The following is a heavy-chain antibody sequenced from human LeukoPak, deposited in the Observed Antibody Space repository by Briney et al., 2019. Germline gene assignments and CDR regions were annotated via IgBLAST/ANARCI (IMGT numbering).Heavy chain of an antibody. D-gene: IGHD3-22*01. CDR3: ARGLLYYYDSSGQHYFDY. J-gene: IGHJ4*02. CDR2: IYSGGST. CDR1: GFTVSSNY. V-gene: IGHV3-53*01. Sequence: GGSLRLSCAASGFTVSSNYMSWVRQAPGKGLEWVSVIYSGGSTYYADSVKGRFTISRDNSKNTLYLQMNSLRAEDTAVYYCARGLLYYYDSSGQHYFDYWGQGTLVTVSS.